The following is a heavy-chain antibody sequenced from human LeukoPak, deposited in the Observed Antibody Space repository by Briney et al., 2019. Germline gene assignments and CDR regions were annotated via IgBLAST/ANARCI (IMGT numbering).Heavy chain of an antibody. D-gene: IGHD2-15*01. CDR3: ARDGIPVVAATRNWFDP. CDR1: GFTFSSYW. V-gene: IGHV3-7*01. Sequence: GGSLRLSCAASGFTFSSYWMSWVRQAPGKGLEWVANIKQDGSEKYYVDSVKGRFTISRDNAKNSLYLQMSSLRAEDTAVYYCARDGIPVVAATRNWFDPWGQGTLVTVSS. CDR2: IKQDGSEK. J-gene: IGHJ5*02.